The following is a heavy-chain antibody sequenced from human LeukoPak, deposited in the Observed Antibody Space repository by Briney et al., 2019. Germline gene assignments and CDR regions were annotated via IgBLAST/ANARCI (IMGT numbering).Heavy chain of an antibody. Sequence: GGSLRLSCAASGFTVSSYAMSWVRQAPGKGLEWVSAISGSGGSTYYADSVKGRFTISRDNSKNTLYLQMNSLRAEDTAVYYCAKFFSPGSGWFDYWGQGTLVTVSS. CDR1: GFTVSSYA. J-gene: IGHJ4*02. CDR2: ISGSGGST. D-gene: IGHD6-19*01. CDR3: AKFFSPGSGWFDY. V-gene: IGHV3-23*01.